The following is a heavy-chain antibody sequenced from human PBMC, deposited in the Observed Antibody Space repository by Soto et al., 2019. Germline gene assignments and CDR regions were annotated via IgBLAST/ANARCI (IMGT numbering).Heavy chain of an antibody. CDR3: ARDRYYNEYFQH. CDR1: GFTFSSYG. J-gene: IGHJ1*01. D-gene: IGHD3-10*01. V-gene: IGHV3-33*01. CDR2: IWYDGSNK. Sequence: QVQLVESGGGVVQPGRSLRLSCAASGFTFSSYGMHWVRQAPGKGLEWVAVIWYDGSNKYYADSVKGRFTISRDNSKNTLYLQMNSLRAEDTAVFYCARDRYYNEYFQHWGQGTLVTVSS.